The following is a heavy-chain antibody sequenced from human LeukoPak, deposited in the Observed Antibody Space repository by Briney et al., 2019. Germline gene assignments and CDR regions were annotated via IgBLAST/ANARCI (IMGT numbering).Heavy chain of an antibody. V-gene: IGHV4-59*01. D-gene: IGHD3-10*01. CDR2: IYYSGST. CDR3: ARGGWDYYGSDKYYFDY. J-gene: IGHJ4*02. Sequence: SETLSLTCTVSGGSISSYYWSWIRQPPGKGLEWIGYIYYSGSTNYNPSLKSRVTISVDTSKNQFSLKLSSVTAADTAVYYCARGGWDYYGSDKYYFDYWGQGTLVTVSS. CDR1: GGSISSYY.